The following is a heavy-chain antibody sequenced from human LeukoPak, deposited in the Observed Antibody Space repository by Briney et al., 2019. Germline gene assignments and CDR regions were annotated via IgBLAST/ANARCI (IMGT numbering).Heavy chain of an antibody. CDR1: GYSFTSYW. CDR3: ACRDLTSTWSYP. D-gene: IGHD2-2*01. J-gene: IGHJ5*02. CDR2: IYPGDSTT. V-gene: IGHV5-51*01. Sequence: GESLKISCKGVGYSFTSYWIGWVRQMPGKGMGWMGVIYPGDSTTRYNPSFQGQVTISVDKSINTAYLQWVSLKASDTAMYYCACRDLTSTWSYPWGQGTLVTVSS.